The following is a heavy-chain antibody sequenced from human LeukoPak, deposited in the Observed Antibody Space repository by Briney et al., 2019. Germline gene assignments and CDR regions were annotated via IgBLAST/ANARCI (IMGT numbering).Heavy chain of an antibody. Sequence: SETLSLTCTVSGGSIDTYYWTWIRQPPGKGLEWIGFVYYNGNTNYNPSLKSRVTISVDTSKNQFSLKLSSVTAADTAVYYCARTGVVPAADARPNWFDPWGQGTLVTVSS. CDR3: ARTGVVPAADARPNWFDP. D-gene: IGHD2-2*01. CDR2: VYYNGNT. J-gene: IGHJ5*02. V-gene: IGHV4-59*12. CDR1: GGSIDTYY.